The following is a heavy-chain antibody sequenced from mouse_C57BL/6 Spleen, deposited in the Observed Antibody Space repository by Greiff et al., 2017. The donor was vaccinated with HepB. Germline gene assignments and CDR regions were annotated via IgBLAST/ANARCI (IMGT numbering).Heavy chain of an antibody. V-gene: IGHV2-5*01. Sequence: VKLVESGPGLVQPSQSLSITCTVSGFSLTSYGVHWVRQSPGKGLEWLGVIWRGGSTDYNAAFMSRLSITKDNSKSQVFFKMNSLQADDTAIYYCAKKDYYGSSSAMDYWGQGTSVTVSS. J-gene: IGHJ4*01. CDR2: IWRGGST. D-gene: IGHD1-1*01. CDR3: AKKDYYGSSSAMDY. CDR1: GFSLTSYG.